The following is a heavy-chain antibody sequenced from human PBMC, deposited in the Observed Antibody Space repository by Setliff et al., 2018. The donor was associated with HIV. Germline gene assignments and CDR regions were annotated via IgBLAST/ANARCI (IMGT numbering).Heavy chain of an antibody. CDR2: VNTNNDKT. Sequence: ASVKVSCKASGYTFTNFGITWVRQVPGQGLAWMGWVNTNNDKTNYAQKFQGRVTMTTDRSTNTAYLDRGSLRPDDTAVYYCASDLYTSGWPNWFDPWGPGTLVTVSS. V-gene: IGHV1-18*01. D-gene: IGHD6-19*01. CDR3: ASDLYTSGWPNWFDP. CDR1: GYTFTNFG. J-gene: IGHJ5*02.